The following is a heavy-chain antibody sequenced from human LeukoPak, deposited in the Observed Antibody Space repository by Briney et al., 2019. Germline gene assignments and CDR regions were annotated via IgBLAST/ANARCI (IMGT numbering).Heavy chain of an antibody. D-gene: IGHD6-13*01. J-gene: IGHJ4*02. CDR1: GGSFSGYY. Sequence: PSETLSLTCAVYGGSFSGYYWSWIRQPPGKGLEWIGEINHSGSTNYNPSLKSQATISLDTSKNQFSLKLSSVTAADTAVYYCARARIAAAGRRYDYWGQGTLVTVSS. V-gene: IGHV4-34*01. CDR2: INHSGST. CDR3: ARARIAAAGRRYDY.